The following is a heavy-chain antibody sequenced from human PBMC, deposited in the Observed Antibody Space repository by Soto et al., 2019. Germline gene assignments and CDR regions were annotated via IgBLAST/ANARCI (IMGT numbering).Heavy chain of an antibody. CDR2: IYYSGST. J-gene: IGHJ4*02. CDR3: ARDQQADGGWQSYFDY. Sequence: QVQLQESGPGLVKPSETLSLTCTVPGGSISSYYWSWIRQPPGKGLERIGYIYYSGSTNYNPSLKSRVTISVDTSKNQFSLKLSSVTAADTAVYYCARDQQADGGWQSYFDYRGQGTLVIVSS. D-gene: IGHD6-19*01. V-gene: IGHV4-59*01. CDR1: GGSISSYY.